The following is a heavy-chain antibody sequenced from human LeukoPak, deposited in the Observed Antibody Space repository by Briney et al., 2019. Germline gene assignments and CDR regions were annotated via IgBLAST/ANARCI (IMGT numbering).Heavy chain of an antibody. D-gene: IGHD6-13*01. CDR1: GFTFTNYA. V-gene: IGHV3-23*01. CDR3: AKVSAAAGTYAWGEFDY. CDR2: ISGSGGST. Sequence: GGSLRLSCAVSGFTFTNYAMTWVRQAPGKGLEWVSAISGSGGSTYYADSVKGRFTISRDNSKNTLYLQMNSLRAEDTAVYYCAKVSAAAGTYAWGEFDYWGQGTLVTASS. J-gene: IGHJ4*02.